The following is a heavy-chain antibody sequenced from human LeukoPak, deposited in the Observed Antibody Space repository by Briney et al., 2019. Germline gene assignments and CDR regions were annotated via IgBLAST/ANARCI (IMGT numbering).Heavy chain of an antibody. CDR1: GGSFSGYY. Sequence: SETLSLTCAVYGGSFSGYYWSWIRQPPGKGLEWIGEINHSGSTNYNPSLKSRVTISVDTSKNQFSLKLSSVTAADTAVYYCARNDFWSGYAFDYWGQGTLVTVSS. J-gene: IGHJ4*02. D-gene: IGHD3-3*01. V-gene: IGHV4-34*01. CDR3: ARNDFWSGYAFDY. CDR2: INHSGST.